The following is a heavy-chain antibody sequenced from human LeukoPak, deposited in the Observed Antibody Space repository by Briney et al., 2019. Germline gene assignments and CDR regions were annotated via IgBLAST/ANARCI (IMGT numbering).Heavy chain of an antibody. CDR1: GYTFTGCY. D-gene: IGHD6-6*01. V-gene: IGHV1-2*02. J-gene: IGHJ6*03. Sequence: ASVKVSCKASGYTFTGCYMHWVRQVPGQGLEWMGWINPNSGGTTCAQEFQGRVTMTRDTSISTAYMELSGLRSDDTAVYYCARGDLVRHYYYMDVWGKGTTVTVSS. CDR3: ARGDLVRHYYYMDV. CDR2: INPNSGGT.